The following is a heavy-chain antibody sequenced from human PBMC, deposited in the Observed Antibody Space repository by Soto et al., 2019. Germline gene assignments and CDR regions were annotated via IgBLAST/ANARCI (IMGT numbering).Heavy chain of an antibody. CDR3: ARGDVPAAMADAFDI. D-gene: IGHD2-2*01. CDR1: GFTFSTYA. Sequence: GGSLRLSCAASGFTFSTYAMHWVRQAPGKGLEWVAVISSDGSKRYYADSVKGAFTVSRENSKNTLYVQMNSLRAEDTAVYYCARGDVPAAMADAFDIWGQGTMVTVSS. J-gene: IGHJ3*02. CDR2: ISSDGSKR. V-gene: IGHV3-30-3*01.